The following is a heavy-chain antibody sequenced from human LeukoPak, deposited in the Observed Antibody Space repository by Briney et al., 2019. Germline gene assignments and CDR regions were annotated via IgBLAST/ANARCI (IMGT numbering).Heavy chain of an antibody. CDR3: TYYGDYVVDAFDI. Sequence: GGSLRLSCAASGFTFSGSAMHWVRQASGKGLEWVGRIRSKANSYATAYAASVKGRFTISRDDSKNTAYLQMNSLKTEDTAVYYCTYYGDYVVDAFDIWGQGTMVTVSS. J-gene: IGHJ3*02. V-gene: IGHV3-73*01. CDR2: IRSKANSYAT. CDR1: GFTFSGSA. D-gene: IGHD4-17*01.